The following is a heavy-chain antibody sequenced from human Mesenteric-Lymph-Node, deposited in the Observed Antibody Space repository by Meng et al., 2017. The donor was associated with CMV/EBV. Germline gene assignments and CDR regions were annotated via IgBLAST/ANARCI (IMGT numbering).Heavy chain of an antibody. Sequence: SETLSLTCTVSGYSISSGYYWGWIRQPPGKGLEWIGSIYHSGSTYYNPSLKSRVTISVDTSKNQFSLKLSSVTAADTAVYYCASCSGRIRLGAFDIWGQGTMVTVSS. V-gene: IGHV4-38-2*02. J-gene: IGHJ3*02. CDR1: GYSISSGYY. CDR2: IYHSGST. D-gene: IGHD2-15*01. CDR3: ASCSGRIRLGAFDI.